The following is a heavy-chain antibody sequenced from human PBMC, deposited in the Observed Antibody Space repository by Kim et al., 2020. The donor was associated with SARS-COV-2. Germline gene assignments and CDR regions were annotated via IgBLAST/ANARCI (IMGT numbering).Heavy chain of an antibody. CDR1: GYTFSTHG. CDR3: ARDHIYYYDTSGSGNFDY. Sequence: ASVKVSCKASGYTFSTHGISWVRQAPGQGLEWMGWISAYNGNTNYEQKFQGRVTMTADTSTSTAYMELRNLRSDDTAVYYCARDHIYYYDTSGSGNFDYWGQGTLVTVSS. D-gene: IGHD3-22*01. J-gene: IGHJ4*02. CDR2: ISAYNGNT. V-gene: IGHV1-18*04.